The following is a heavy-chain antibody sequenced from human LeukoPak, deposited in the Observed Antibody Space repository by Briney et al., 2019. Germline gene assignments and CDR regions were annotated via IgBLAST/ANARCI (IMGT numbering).Heavy chain of an antibody. V-gene: IGHV4-34*01. D-gene: IGHD2-8*01. CDR1: GGSFSGYY. J-gene: IGHJ4*02. Sequence: SETLSLTCAVYGGSFSGYYWSWIRQPPGKGLEWIGEINHSGSTNYNPSLKSRVTISVDTSKNQFSLKLSSVTAADTAVYYCARSGGPGVVDYWGRGTLVTVSS. CDR3: ARSGGPGVVDY. CDR2: INHSGST.